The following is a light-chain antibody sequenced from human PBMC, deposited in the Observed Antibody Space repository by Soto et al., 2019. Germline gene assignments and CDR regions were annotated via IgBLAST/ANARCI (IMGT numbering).Light chain of an antibody. CDR3: QQRSNWLVT. Sequence: EIELTQSPATLSLSPGERATLSCRASQSVSSYLAWCQQKPGQAPRLLIYDASNRATRIPARFSGSGSGTDFTLTISSLEPEDFAVYYCQQRSNWLVTFGQGTKLEIK. J-gene: IGKJ2*01. CDR2: DAS. CDR1: QSVSSY. V-gene: IGKV3-11*01.